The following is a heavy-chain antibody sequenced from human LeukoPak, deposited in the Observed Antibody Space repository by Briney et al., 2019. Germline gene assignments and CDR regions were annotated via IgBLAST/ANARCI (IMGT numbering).Heavy chain of an antibody. CDR2: ISGSGGSS. CDR3: AKCILTGYYKGYMDV. CDR1: GFTFSSHG. Sequence: GGSLRLSCAASGFTFSSHGMSWVRQAPGKGLEWVSAISGSGGSSFYADSVKGRFTISRDNSKNTLYLQMNSLRAEDTAVYYCAKCILTGYYKGYMDVWGEGTTVTISS. D-gene: IGHD3-9*01. J-gene: IGHJ6*03. V-gene: IGHV3-23*01.